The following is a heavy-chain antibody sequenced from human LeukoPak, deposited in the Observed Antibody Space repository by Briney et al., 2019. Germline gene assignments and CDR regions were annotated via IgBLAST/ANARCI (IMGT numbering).Heavy chain of an antibody. J-gene: IGHJ4*02. V-gene: IGHV3-53*04. CDR1: GFTVSSTY. CDR3: ARGLIEMATIYFDH. D-gene: IGHD5-24*01. CDR2: IYTVGST. Sequence: GGSLRLSCAASGFTVSSTYMSWVRQAPGKGLEWVSVIYTVGSTYYADSVKGRFTISRHNSENTLYLQMNSLKTEDTAVYHCARGLIEMATIYFDHWGQGALVTVSS.